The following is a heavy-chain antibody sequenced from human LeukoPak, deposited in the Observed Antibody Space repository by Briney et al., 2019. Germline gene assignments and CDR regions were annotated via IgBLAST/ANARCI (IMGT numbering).Heavy chain of an antibody. V-gene: IGHV3-74*01. CDR2: ISSDASIT. D-gene: IGHD3-10*01. CDR3: ARAYGSGYVY. J-gene: IGHJ4*02. Sequence: PGGSLRLSCAASGFTPSSYWMHWVRQAPGKGPVWVSRISSDASITNYADSVKGRFTISRDNAKNTLYLQMNSLRVEDTAVYHCARAYGSGYVYWGQGTLVTVSS. CDR1: GFTPSSYW.